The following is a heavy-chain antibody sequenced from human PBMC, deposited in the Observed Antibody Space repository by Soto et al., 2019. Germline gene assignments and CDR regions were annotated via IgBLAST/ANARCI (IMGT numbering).Heavy chain of an antibody. J-gene: IGHJ3*02. V-gene: IGHV3-15*05. CDR3: AKPYYVSSGYYSASFDI. Sequence: GGSLRLSCTASGMTFINAWRNWGRQAPGKGPEWVGRIKNKLDGGTTDYAAPVKGRFNISRAGSKNTLYLQMNSLRTEDTAVYYCAKPYYVSSGYYSASFDIWGQGTMVTVSS. CDR1: GMTFINAW. CDR2: IKNKLDGGTT. D-gene: IGHD3-22*01.